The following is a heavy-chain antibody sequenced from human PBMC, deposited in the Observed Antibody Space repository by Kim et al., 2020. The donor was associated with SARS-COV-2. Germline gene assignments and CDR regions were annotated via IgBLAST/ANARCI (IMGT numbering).Heavy chain of an antibody. J-gene: IGHJ4*02. CDR2: INHSGST. V-gene: IGHV4-34*01. CDR1: GGSFSGYY. CDR3: ARVRGYSRGDFDY. D-gene: IGHD6-13*01. Sequence: SETLSLTCAVYGGSFSGYYWSWIRQPPGKGLEWIGEINHSGSTNYNPSLKSRVTISVDTSKNQFSLKLSSVTAADTAVYYCARVRGYSRGDFDYWGQGTLVTVSS.